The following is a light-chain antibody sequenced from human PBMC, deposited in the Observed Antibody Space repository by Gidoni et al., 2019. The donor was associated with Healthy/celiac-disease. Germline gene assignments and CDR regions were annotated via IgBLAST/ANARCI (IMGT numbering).Light chain of an antibody. V-gene: IGLV1-44*01. CDR1: SSNIGSNT. CDR3: AAWDDSLNGPV. J-gene: IGLJ3*02. Sequence: SVLTQPPSASGTPGHGVTISCSGSSSNIGSNTVNWYQQLPGTAPKLLIYSNNQRPSGVPDRFSGSKSGTSASLAISGLQSEDEADYYCAAWDDSLNGPVFGGGTKLTVL. CDR2: SNN.